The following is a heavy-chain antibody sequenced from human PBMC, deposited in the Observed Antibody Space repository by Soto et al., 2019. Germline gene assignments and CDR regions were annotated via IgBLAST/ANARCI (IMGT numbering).Heavy chain of an antibody. CDR3: AKIAENVGYSYGWGAYFDY. D-gene: IGHD5-18*01. Sequence: EVQLLESGGGLVQPGGSLRLSCAASGFTFSSYAMSWVRQAPGKGLEWVSAISGSGGSTYYADSVKGRFTISRDNSKNTLYLQMNSLRAEDTAVYYCAKIAENVGYSYGWGAYFDYWGQGTLVTVSS. J-gene: IGHJ4*02. CDR2: ISGSGGST. CDR1: GFTFSSYA. V-gene: IGHV3-23*01.